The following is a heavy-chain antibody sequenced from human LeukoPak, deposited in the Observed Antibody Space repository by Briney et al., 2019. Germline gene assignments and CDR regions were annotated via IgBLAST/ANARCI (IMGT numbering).Heavy chain of an antibody. J-gene: IGHJ4*02. Sequence: ASVKVSCKASGYTFSNYGISWVRQAPGQGLEWMGWISGYNFNTNYAQKFQGRVTMTTDTSTTTAYMELRSLRSDDTAVYYCARDRVGSGWPRPFYFENWGQGTLVTVSS. CDR1: GYTFSNYG. CDR2: ISGYNFNT. D-gene: IGHD6-19*01. CDR3: ARDRVGSGWPRPFYFEN. V-gene: IGHV1-18*01.